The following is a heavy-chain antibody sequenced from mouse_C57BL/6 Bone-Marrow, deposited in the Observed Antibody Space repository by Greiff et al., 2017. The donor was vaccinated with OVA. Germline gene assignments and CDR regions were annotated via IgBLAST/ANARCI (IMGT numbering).Heavy chain of an antibody. J-gene: IGHJ1*03. Sequence: QVQLQQPGAELVMPGASVKLSCKASGYTFTSYWMHWVKQRPGQGLEWIGEIDPSDSYPNYNQKFKGKSTLTVDKSSSTAYMQLSSLTSEDSAVYYCARVGGKGYFDVWGTGTTVTVSS. CDR2: IDPSDSYP. D-gene: IGHD1-1*02. CDR3: ARVGGKGYFDV. V-gene: IGHV1-69*01. CDR1: GYTFTSYW.